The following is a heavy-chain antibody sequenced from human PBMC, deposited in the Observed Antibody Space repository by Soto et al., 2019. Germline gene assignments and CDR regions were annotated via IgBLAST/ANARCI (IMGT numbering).Heavy chain of an antibody. CDR3: ARDLIAARPGWFDP. Sequence: ASVKVSCKPSGYTFSTYGISWVRQAPGQRLEWMGWISAYNGNTNYAQKFQGRVTMTTDTSTSTAYMELRSLRSDDKALYYCARDLIAARPGWFDPWGQGTLVTVSS. CDR2: ISAYNGNT. V-gene: IGHV1-18*04. J-gene: IGHJ5*02. D-gene: IGHD6-6*01. CDR1: GYTFSTYG.